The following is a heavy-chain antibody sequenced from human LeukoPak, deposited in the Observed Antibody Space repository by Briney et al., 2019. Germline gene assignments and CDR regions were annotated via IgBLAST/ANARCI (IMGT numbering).Heavy chain of an antibody. J-gene: IGHJ4*02. Sequence: ASVKVSCKASGGTFSSYATSWVRQAPGQGLEWMGGIIPIFGTANYAQKFQGRVTITADESTSTAYMELSSLRSEDTAVYYCASPPYDSSGYYYDFDYWGQGTLVTVSS. CDR1: GGTFSSYA. CDR2: IIPIFGTA. D-gene: IGHD3-22*01. V-gene: IGHV1-69*13. CDR3: ASPPYDSSGYYYDFDY.